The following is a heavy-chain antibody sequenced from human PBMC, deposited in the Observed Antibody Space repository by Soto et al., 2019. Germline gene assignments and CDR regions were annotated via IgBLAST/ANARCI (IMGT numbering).Heavy chain of an antibody. CDR2: INVYSGTT. Sequence: QVHLVQSGSEVKTAGAAVKVSCKASGYTFSDYGVSWVRQAPGQGLEWMGWINVYSGTTNYLPKFQGRVTMTTDTSTSTLYMELRDLSSEDTAVSYCARGRGGYLSSSGHTHKYLDYWGQGTLVTVSS. V-gene: IGHV1-18*01. CDR1: GYTFSDYG. D-gene: IGHD3-22*01. CDR3: ARGRGGYLSSSGHTHKYLDY. J-gene: IGHJ4*02.